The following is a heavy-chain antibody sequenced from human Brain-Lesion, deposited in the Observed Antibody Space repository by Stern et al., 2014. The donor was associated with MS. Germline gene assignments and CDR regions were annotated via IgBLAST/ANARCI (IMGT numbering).Heavy chain of an antibody. CDR2: IYSSGST. Sequence: MQLVESGPGLVKPSETLSLTCTVSGGSINTNNYYWGWIRQPPGKGLEWIGNIYSSGSTFYSPSLKSRVTMSVDTSKHQFSLKRSSVTAADTAVYYCARTGDDFGDYSLSYWGQGTLVTVSS. CDR3: ARTGDDFGDYSLSY. CDR1: GGSINTNNYY. V-gene: IGHV4-39*01. D-gene: IGHD4-17*01. J-gene: IGHJ4*02.